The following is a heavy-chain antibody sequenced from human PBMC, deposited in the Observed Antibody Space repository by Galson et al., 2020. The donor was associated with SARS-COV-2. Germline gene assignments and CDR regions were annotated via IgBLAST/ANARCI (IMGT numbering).Heavy chain of an antibody. CDR1: GYSFTTYW. V-gene: IGHV5-10-1*01. CDR2: IDPSDSNT. CDR3: ARHLSSGSYLDY. Sequence: KIGESLKISCKGSGYSFTTYWISWVRQMPGKGLEWMGRIDPSDSNTNYSPSFQGHVTISADKSISTAYLQWSSLKASDTAMYYCARHLSSGSYLDYWGQGTLVTVSS. D-gene: IGHD1-26*01. J-gene: IGHJ4*02.